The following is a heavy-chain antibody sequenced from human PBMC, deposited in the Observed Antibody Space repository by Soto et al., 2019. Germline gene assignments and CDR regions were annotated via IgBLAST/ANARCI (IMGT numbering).Heavy chain of an antibody. CDR1: GYSFTDYW. CDR2: IYPGDSET. J-gene: IGHJ4*02. D-gene: IGHD3-9*01. CDR3: ARQVSQFDRNSFGY. V-gene: IGHV5-51*01. Sequence: GQYRKVSCKGSGYSFTDYWIGWVRQVPGKGLEWMGVIYPGDSETRFSPSFQGQVTISADKSIYTAYLQWSSLKASDSAMYYGARQVSQFDRNSFGYWGQGTLGTVFS.